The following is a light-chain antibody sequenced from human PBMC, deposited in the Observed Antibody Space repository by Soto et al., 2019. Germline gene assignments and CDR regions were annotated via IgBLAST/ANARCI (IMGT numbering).Light chain of an antibody. J-gene: IGKJ4*01. Sequence: EIVLTQSPATLSLSPGERATLSCRASQSVGSYLAWYQQKPGQAPRLLIYDASNRATGIPGRFSGSGSGTDFTLTISSLEPEDFAVYYCQHRSNWPLTFGGGTKVDIK. CDR2: DAS. CDR1: QSVGSY. V-gene: IGKV3-11*01. CDR3: QHRSNWPLT.